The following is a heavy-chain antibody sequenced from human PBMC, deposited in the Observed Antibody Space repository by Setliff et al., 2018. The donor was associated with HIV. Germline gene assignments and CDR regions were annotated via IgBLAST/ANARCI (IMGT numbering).Heavy chain of an antibody. V-gene: IGHV3-48*03. CDR2: ITGSGSRI. CDR3: ARAYNVYDYRFDSSGYDY. D-gene: IGHD3-22*01. CDR1: GFTFCNYE. Sequence: GGSLRLSCAASGFTFCNYEMNWVRQAPGEGLEWVSYITGSGSRIYYADSVKGRFTISRDNAKNSVYLQMNSLRAEDTAVYYCARAYNVYDYRFDSSGYDYWGQGTLVTVSS. J-gene: IGHJ4*02.